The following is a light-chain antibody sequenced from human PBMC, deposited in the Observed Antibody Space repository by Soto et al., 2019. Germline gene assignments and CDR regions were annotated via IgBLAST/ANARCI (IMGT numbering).Light chain of an antibody. CDR1: QSVSSSY. Sequence: EIVLTQSPGTLSLSPGERATLSCRASQSVSSSYLAWYQQKPGQAPRLLIYGASSRATGIPDRFSGSGSGTDVTLTISRLEPEDFAVYFCQQYGSSRLTFGGGTRVEI. CDR3: QQYGSSRLT. J-gene: IGKJ4*01. V-gene: IGKV3-20*01. CDR2: GAS.